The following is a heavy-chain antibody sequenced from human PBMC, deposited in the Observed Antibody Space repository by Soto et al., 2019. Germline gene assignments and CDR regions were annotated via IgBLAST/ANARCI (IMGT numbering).Heavy chain of an antibody. CDR1: GGFISSSSYY. CDR3: ARHGVAALQFDS. D-gene: IGHD6-25*01. J-gene: IGHJ4*02. Sequence: QLQLQESGPGLVKPSETLSLTCTVSGGFISSSSYYWGWIRQPPGKGLEWIGSIYYTGSTYYSPSLKSRVTISVDTSKNQFSLKLSSVNAADTAVYYCARHGVAALQFDSWGQGTLVTASS. V-gene: IGHV4-39*01. CDR2: IYYTGST.